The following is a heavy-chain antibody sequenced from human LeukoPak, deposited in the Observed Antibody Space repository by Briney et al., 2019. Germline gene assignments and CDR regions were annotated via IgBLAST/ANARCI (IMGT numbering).Heavy chain of an antibody. CDR2: IYSGGST. J-gene: IGHJ4*02. Sequence: PWGSLRLSCAASGFTVSSKYMSWVRQAPGKGLEWVSVIYSGGSTYYADSVKGRFTISRDNSKNTVYLQMNSPRAEDTAVYYCARESSGWLQLFDYWGQGTLVTVSS. CDR3: ARESSGWLQLFDY. CDR1: GFTVSSKY. V-gene: IGHV3-66*01. D-gene: IGHD5-24*01.